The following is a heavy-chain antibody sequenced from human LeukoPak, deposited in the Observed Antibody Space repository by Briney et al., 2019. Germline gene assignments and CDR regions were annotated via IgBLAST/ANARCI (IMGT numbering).Heavy chain of an antibody. CDR3: ARVIKLGELLKFGWFDP. J-gene: IGHJ5*02. Sequence: PSETLSLTCTVSGGSVSSADYYWSWIRQPPGKGLEWLGYIYYSGSTYYNPSLKSRVTMSVDTSKNQFSLKLSSVTAADTAVYYCARVIKLGELLKFGWFDPWGQGTLVTVSS. CDR2: IYYSGST. V-gene: IGHV4-30-4*08. CDR1: GGSVSSADYY. D-gene: IGHD3-16*01.